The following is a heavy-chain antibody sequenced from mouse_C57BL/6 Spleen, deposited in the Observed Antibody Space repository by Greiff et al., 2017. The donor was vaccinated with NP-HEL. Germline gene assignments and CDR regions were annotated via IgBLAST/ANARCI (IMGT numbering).Heavy chain of an antibody. CDR2: INPSSGYT. Sequence: VQLQQSGAELARPGASVKMSCKASGYTFTSYTMHWVKQRPGQGLEWIGYINPSSGYTKYNQKFKDKATLTADKSSSTAYMQLSSLTSEDSAVYDCARREDYVYAMDYWGQGTSVTVSS. CDR3: ARREDYVYAMDY. CDR1: GYTFTSYT. V-gene: IGHV1-4*01. J-gene: IGHJ4*01. D-gene: IGHD2-4*01.